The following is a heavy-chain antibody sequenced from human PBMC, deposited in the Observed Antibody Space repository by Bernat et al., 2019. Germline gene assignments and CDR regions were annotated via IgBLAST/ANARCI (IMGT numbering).Heavy chain of an antibody. D-gene: IGHD3/OR15-3a*01. J-gene: IGHJ3*02. CDR2: ISSYSTSI. CDR3: ARDRDSSDDDAFDI. V-gene: IGHV3-21*01. CDR1: GFTFSIFS. Sequence: EVQLVESGGGLAKPGGSLRLSCLALGFTFSIFSMNWVRQAPGKGLEWISSISSYSTSINYADTVKGRFTISRDNAKNSLYLQMNSLGAEDTAVYYCARDRDSSDDDAFDIWGQGAMVTVAS.